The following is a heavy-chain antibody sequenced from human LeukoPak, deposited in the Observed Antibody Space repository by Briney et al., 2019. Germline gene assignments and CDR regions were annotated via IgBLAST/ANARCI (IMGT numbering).Heavy chain of an antibody. D-gene: IGHD5-18*01. CDR3: ARDGEEGRNGYSYGFRYYYGMDA. J-gene: IGHJ6*02. CDR1: GYTFTSYA. Sequence: GASVKVSCKASGYTFTSYAMNWVRQAPGQGLEWMGWINTNTGNPTYAQGFTGRFVFSLDTSVSTAYLQISSLKAEDTAVYYCARDGEEGRNGYSYGFRYYYGMDAWGQGTTVTVSS. V-gene: IGHV7-4-1*02. CDR2: INTNTGNP.